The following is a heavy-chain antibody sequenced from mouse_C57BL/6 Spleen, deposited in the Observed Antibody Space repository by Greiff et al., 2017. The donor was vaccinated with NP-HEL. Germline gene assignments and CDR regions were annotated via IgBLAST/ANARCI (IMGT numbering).Heavy chain of an antibody. CDR1: GYTFTSYW. V-gene: IGHV1-64*01. CDR3: ASPYGYDGYYFDY. D-gene: IGHD2-2*01. CDR2: IHPNSGST. J-gene: IGHJ2*01. Sequence: QVQLQQPGAELVKPGASVKLSCKASGYTFTSYWMHWVKQRPGQGLEWIGMIHPNSGSTNYNEKFKSKATLTVDKSSSTAYMQLSSLTSEDSAVYYCASPYGYDGYYFDYWGQSTTLTVSS.